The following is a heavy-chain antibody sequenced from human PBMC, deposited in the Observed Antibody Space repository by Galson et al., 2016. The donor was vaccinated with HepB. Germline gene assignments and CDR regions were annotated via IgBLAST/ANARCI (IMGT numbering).Heavy chain of an antibody. CDR1: VASISCYM. V-gene: IGHV4-59*01. D-gene: IGHD6-19*01. J-gene: IGHJ6*02. CDR3: ARDDSGGWYGFHYGMDV. CDR2: IYYSGRT. Sequence: LSPCSAAQVASISCYMCCWLHHPRERVLGWTTIIYYSGRTNYTPSLKGRVTISVDTSKNQFSLKLSSVTAADTAVYYCARDDSGGWYGFHYGMDVWGQGTTVTVSS.